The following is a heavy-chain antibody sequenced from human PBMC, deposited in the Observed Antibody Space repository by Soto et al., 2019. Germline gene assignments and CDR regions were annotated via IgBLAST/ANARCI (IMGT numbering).Heavy chain of an antibody. Sequence: QVQLVQSGAEVKKPGSSVKVSCKASGGTFSSLAISWVRQAPGQGLEWMGGLVPVFGTANYAQKFQGRVTITAGTSTSTSFMELGSRRSEGTAVYYCARSPGGFDYWGQGTLVTVSS. CDR2: LVPVFGTA. CDR3: ARSPGGFDY. CDR1: GGTFSSLA. J-gene: IGHJ4*02. D-gene: IGHD3-10*01. V-gene: IGHV1-69*06.